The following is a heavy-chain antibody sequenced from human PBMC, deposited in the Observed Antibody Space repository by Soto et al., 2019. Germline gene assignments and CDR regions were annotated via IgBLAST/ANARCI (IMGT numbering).Heavy chain of an antibody. J-gene: IGHJ6*02. D-gene: IGHD2-2*01. Sequence: QVQLVQSGAEVKKPGASVKVSCKASGYTFTSYDINWVRQATGQGLEWMGWMNPNSGNTGYAQKFQGRVTMTRNTSISTAYMELSSLRSEDTAVYYCARHGLVPAAKGRYYYGMDVWGQGTTVTVSS. CDR1: GYTFTSYD. CDR3: ARHGLVPAAKGRYYYGMDV. CDR2: MNPNSGNT. V-gene: IGHV1-8*01.